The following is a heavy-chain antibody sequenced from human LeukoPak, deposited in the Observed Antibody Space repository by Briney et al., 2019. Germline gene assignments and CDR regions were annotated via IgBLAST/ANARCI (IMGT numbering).Heavy chain of an antibody. CDR3: AKDHSSGWPYCFPY. CDR1: GFTFSRHS. Sequence: GGSLRLSCAGSGFTFSRHSMNWVRQAPGKGLEWVSSISTSSSYIYYGDSVKGRFTISRDNAKNSLYLQMNSLRAEDTAVYYCAKDHSSGWPYCFPYWGQGTLVTVSS. CDR2: ISTSSSYI. D-gene: IGHD6-19*01. J-gene: IGHJ4*02. V-gene: IGHV3-21*04.